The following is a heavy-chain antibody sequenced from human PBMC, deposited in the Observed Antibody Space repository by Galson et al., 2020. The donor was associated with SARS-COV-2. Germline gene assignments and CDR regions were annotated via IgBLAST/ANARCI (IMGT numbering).Heavy chain of an antibody. J-gene: IGHJ3*02. CDR3: VRDRLLYYYDNSGYYRNDAFDI. D-gene: IGHD3-22*01. V-gene: IGHV3-33*01. CDR1: GFTFSSYG. CDR2: IGDDGTIK. Sequence: EGSLRLSCAAFGFTFSSYGMHWVRQAPGKGLEWVALIGDDGTIKYYADSVKGRFTISRDNAKNTLYLQMNNLRVEDTAVYYCVRDRLLYYYDNSGYYRNDAFDIWGQGTMVSVSS.